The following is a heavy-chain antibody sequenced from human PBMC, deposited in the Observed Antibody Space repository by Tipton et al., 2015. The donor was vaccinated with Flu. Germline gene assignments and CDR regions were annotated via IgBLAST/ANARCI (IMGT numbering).Heavy chain of an antibody. Sequence: GLVKPSQTLSLTCAISGDSVSTNGAAWTWIRQSPSRGLEWLGRTYYRSKWSNDYAVSVKSRITINPDTSKNQFSLQLNSVTPEDTAVYYCARGGGALGRYFDLWGRGTLVTVSS. CDR3: ARGGGALGRYFDL. CDR2: TYYRSKWSN. J-gene: IGHJ2*01. D-gene: IGHD1-1*01. V-gene: IGHV6-1*01. CDR1: GDSVSTNGAA.